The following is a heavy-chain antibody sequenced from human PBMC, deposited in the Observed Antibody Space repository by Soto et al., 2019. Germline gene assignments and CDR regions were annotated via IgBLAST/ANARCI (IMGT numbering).Heavy chain of an antibody. J-gene: IGHJ4*02. CDR1: GFTFSSYW. D-gene: IGHD5-18*01. CDR2: INSAGSAS. V-gene: IGHV3-74*01. CDR3: ATGGYSYGWGY. Sequence: EVQLVESGGGLVQPGGSLRLSCVGSGFTFSSYWMHWVRQVPGKGPVWVSRINSAGSASSYVDFVKGRFTVSRDNAENTLYLEMNSLSAEDTAVYYCATGGYSYGWGYWGQGTLVTVSS.